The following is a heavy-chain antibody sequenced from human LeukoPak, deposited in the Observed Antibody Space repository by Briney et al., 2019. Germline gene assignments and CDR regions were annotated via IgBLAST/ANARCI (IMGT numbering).Heavy chain of an antibody. V-gene: IGHV3-74*01. D-gene: IGHD3-10*01. CDR1: GFTFSTYW. Sequence: PGGSLRLSCAASGFTFSTYWMHWVRQAPGKGLVWVSRINNDGSSTIYADSVRGRFTISRDNAKNTLYLQVNDLRAEDTSVYFCARSSYPYFFDYWGQGALVTVSS. J-gene: IGHJ4*02. CDR2: INNDGSST. CDR3: ARSSYPYFFDY.